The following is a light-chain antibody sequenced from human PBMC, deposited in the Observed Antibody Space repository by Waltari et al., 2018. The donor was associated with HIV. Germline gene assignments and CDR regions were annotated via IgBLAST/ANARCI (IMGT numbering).Light chain of an antibody. Sequence: DIVLTQSPATLSLSPGERASLSCRASQSVRSYLAWYQQKPGQAPRLLLYEASTRATGVPARFSGSGSGTDFTLTISSLEPEDFAIYYCQERSNWPSLTFGGGTRLEMK. J-gene: IGKJ4*01. CDR2: EAS. CDR1: QSVRSY. V-gene: IGKV3-11*01. CDR3: QERSNWPSLT.